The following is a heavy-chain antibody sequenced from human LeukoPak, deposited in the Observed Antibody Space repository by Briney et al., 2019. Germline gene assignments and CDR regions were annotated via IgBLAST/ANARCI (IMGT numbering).Heavy chain of an antibody. CDR2: IYYSGST. J-gene: IGHJ5*02. CDR3: ARAVEMATITWFDP. Sequence: PSETLSLTCTVSGGSISSYYWSWIRQPAGKGLEWIGYIYYSGSTNYNPSLKSRVTISVDTSKNQFSLKLSSVTAADTAVYYCARAVEMATITWFDPWGQGTLVTVSS. CDR1: GGSISSYY. D-gene: IGHD5-24*01. V-gene: IGHV4-59*08.